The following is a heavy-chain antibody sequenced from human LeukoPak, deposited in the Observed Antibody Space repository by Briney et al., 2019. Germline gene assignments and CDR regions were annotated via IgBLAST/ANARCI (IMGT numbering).Heavy chain of an antibody. CDR1: GGSFSGYY. Sequence: SETLSLTCAVYGGSFSGYYWSWIRQPPGKGLEWIGEINHSGSTNYNPSLKSRVTISVDTSKNQYSLKLSSVTAADTAVYYCARGDLGYCSGGSCYGDWFDPWGQGTLVTVPS. D-gene: IGHD2-15*01. CDR3: ARGDLGYCSGGSCYGDWFDP. J-gene: IGHJ5*02. CDR2: INHSGST. V-gene: IGHV4-34*01.